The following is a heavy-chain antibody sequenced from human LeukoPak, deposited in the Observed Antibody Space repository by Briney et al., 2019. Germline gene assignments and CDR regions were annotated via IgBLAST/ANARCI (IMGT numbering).Heavy chain of an antibody. Sequence: SETLSLTCTVSGGSISSGDYYWSWIRQPPGKGLEWIGYIYYSGSTYYNPSLKSRVTMSVDTSKNQFSLKLSSVTAADTAVYYCAKEAGHQNYGGKNCFDPWGQGTLGTVSS. CDR3: AKEAGHQNYGGKNCFDP. D-gene: IGHD4-23*01. J-gene: IGHJ5*02. V-gene: IGHV4-30-4*08. CDR2: IYYSGST. CDR1: GGSISSGDYY.